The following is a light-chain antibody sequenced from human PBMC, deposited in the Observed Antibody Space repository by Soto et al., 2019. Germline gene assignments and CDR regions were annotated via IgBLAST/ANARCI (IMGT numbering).Light chain of an antibody. J-gene: IGKJ1*01. CDR2: GAS. Sequence: EIVMTQSPATLSVSPGERATLSCRASQSVSSNLAWYQQKPAQAPRLLIYGASTRATGIPARFSGSGSGTEFTLTISSLQSEDFAVYYCQQYNNWPPRTVGQGTEVEIK. CDR3: QQYNNWPPRT. CDR1: QSVSSN. V-gene: IGKV3-15*01.